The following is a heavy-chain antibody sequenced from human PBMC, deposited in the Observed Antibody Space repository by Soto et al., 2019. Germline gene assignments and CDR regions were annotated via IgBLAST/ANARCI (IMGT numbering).Heavy chain of an antibody. CDR1: GFTFSSYA. J-gene: IGHJ3*02. CDR2: ISGSGGST. CDR3: AKDSSSWPRERNAFDI. V-gene: IGHV3-23*01. Sequence: EVQLLEFGGGLVQPGGSLRLSCAASGFTFSSYAMSWVRQAPGKGLEWVSGISGSGGSTYYADSVKGRFTISRDNSKNTLYLQMNSLRAEDTAVYYCAKDSSSWPRERNAFDIWGQGTMVTVSS. D-gene: IGHD6-13*01.